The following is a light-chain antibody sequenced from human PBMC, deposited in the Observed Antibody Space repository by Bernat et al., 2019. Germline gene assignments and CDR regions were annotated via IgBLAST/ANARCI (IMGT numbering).Light chain of an antibody. CDR2: VGTGGIVG. J-gene: IGLJ2*01. CDR3: GADHGSGSNFVVV. V-gene: IGLV9-49*03. CDR1: SGYSHYI. Sequence: QPVLIQPPSASASQGASVTLTCTLSSGYSHYIVDWYQQRPGKGPRFVMRVGTGGIVGSKGDGIPDRFSVLGSGLNRYLTIKNIQEEDESDYHGGADHGSGSNFVVVFGGGTKLTVL.